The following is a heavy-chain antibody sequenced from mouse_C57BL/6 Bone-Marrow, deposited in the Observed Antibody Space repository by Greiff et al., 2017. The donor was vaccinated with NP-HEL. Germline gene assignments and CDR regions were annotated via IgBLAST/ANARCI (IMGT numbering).Heavy chain of an antibody. CDR1: GYTFTSYW. V-gene: IGHV1-50*01. CDR3: ARYDSYWYFDV. Sequence: VKLQESGAELVKPGASVKLSCKASGYTFTSYWMQWVKQRPGQGLEWIGEIDPSDSYTNYNQKFKGKATLTVDTSSSTAYMQLSSLTSEDSAVYYCARYDSYWYFDVWGTGTTVTVSS. D-gene: IGHD2-4*01. J-gene: IGHJ1*03. CDR2: IDPSDSYT.